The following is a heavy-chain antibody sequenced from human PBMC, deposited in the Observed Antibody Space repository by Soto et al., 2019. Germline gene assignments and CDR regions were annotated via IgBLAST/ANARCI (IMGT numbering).Heavy chain of an antibody. V-gene: IGHV3-30-3*01. CDR1: GFTFSSYA. J-gene: IGHJ4*02. CDR2: ISYDGSNK. Sequence: PGGSLRLSCAASGFTFSSYAMHWVRQAPGKGLEWVAVISYDGSNKYYADSVKGRFTISRDNSKNTLYLQMNSLRAEDTAVYYCARDRFRIAAAGYPDYWGQGTLVTVSS. D-gene: IGHD6-13*01. CDR3: ARDRFRIAAAGYPDY.